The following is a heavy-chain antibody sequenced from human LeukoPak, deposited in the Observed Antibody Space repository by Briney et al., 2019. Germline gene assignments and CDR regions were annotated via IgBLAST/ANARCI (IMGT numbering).Heavy chain of an antibody. CDR1: GGSITSSPYH. Sequence: SETLSLTCTVSGGSITSSPYHWAWIRQPPGRGPEWIGTVSHTGATQYSPSLTSRVTISLDTSKNQFSLSLNSVTAADTAVFYCARSMVTTDRNFDHWGQGTLVTVSS. V-gene: IGHV4-39*07. J-gene: IGHJ4*01. CDR3: ARSMVTTDRNFDH. CDR2: VSHTGAT. D-gene: IGHD2-21*02.